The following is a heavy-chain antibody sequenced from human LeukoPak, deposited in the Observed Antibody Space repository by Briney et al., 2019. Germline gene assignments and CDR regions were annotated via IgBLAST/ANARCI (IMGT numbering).Heavy chain of an antibody. CDR1: GFTFSSYW. Sequence: PGGSLRLSCAASGFTFSSYWMHWVRQAPGKGLVWVSRINSDGSSTSYADSVKGRFTISRDNAKNTLYLQMNSLRAEDTAVYYCARDLTYYYDSQGHYYYGMDVWGQGTTVTVSS. J-gene: IGHJ6*02. V-gene: IGHV3-74*01. D-gene: IGHD3-22*01. CDR2: INSDGSST. CDR3: ARDLTYYYDSQGHYYYGMDV.